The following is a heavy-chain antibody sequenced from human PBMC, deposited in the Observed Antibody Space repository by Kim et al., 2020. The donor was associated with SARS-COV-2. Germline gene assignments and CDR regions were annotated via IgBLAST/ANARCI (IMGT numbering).Heavy chain of an antibody. CDR2: ISGSGGST. CDR1: GFTFSSYA. V-gene: IGHV3-23*01. J-gene: IGHJ4*02. Sequence: GGSLRLSCAASGFTFSSYAMSWVRQAPGKGLEWVSAISGSGGSTYYADSVKGRFTISRDNSKNTLYLQMNSLRAEDTAVYYCANSHPDTIAVPSGLYYWGQGTLVTVSS. CDR3: ANSHPDTIAVPSGLYY. D-gene: IGHD6-19*01.